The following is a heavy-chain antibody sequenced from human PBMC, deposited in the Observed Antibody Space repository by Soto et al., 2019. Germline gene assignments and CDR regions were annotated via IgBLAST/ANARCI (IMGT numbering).Heavy chain of an antibody. D-gene: IGHD2-15*01. Sequence: QVQLVESGGGVVQPGRSLRLSCAASGFTFSSYGMHWVRQAPGKGLEWVAVIWYDGSNKYYADSVKGRFTISGDNSKNTLYLQMNSLRAEDTAVYYCARDGIRGVVVAPPHNWFDPWGQGTLVTVSS. J-gene: IGHJ5*02. CDR2: IWYDGSNK. CDR3: ARDGIRGVVVAPPHNWFDP. V-gene: IGHV3-33*01. CDR1: GFTFSSYG.